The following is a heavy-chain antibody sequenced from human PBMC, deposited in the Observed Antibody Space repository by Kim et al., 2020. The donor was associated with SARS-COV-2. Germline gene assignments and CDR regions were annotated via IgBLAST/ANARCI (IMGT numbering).Heavy chain of an antibody. CDR3: ATSNWKYRIDY. J-gene: IGHJ4*02. CDR1: GGSISSGDYY. CDR2: IYYSGST. D-gene: IGHD1-7*01. Sequence: SETLSLTCTVSGGSISSGDYYWSWIRQPPGKGLEWIGYIYYSGSTYYNPSLKSRVTISVDTSKNQFSLKLSSVTAADTAVYYCATSNWKYRIDYWGQGTLVTVSS. V-gene: IGHV4-30-4*01.